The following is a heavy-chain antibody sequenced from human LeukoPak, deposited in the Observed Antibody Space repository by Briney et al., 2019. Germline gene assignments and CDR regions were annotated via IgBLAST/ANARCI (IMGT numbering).Heavy chain of an antibody. CDR2: INPNSGGT. D-gene: IGHD2-2*02. V-gene: IGHV1-2*02. CDR3: AREYCSSTSCYNDY. J-gene: IGHJ4*02. CDR1: AYTFTGYY. Sequence: ASVKVSCKASAYTFTGYYMHWVRQAPGQGLVWMGWINPNSGGTNYAQKFQGRVTMTRDTSISTAYMELSRLRSDDTAVYYCAREYCSSTSCYNDYWGQGTLVTVSS.